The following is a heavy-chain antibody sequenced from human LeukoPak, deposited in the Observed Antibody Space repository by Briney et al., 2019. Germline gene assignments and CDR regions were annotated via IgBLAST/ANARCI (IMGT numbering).Heavy chain of an antibody. Sequence: GGSLRLSCAASGFSFSSYGMHWVRQAPGKGLEWVAFIRYDGSNQYYADSVKGRFTISRDNSKNTLYLQMNSLRAEDTAVYYCARYDSSGWSYYYYYMDVWGKGTTVTVSS. CDR1: GFSFSSYG. CDR2: IRYDGSNQ. V-gene: IGHV3-30*02. J-gene: IGHJ6*03. CDR3: ARYDSSGWSYYYYYMDV. D-gene: IGHD6-19*01.